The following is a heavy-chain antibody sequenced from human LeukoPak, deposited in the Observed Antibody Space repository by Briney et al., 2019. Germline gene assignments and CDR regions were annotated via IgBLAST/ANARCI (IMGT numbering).Heavy chain of an antibody. CDR2: IYYSGST. J-gene: IGHJ6*02. CDR3: ARVNYGDYYYGMDV. CDR1: GGSISSYY. D-gene: IGHD4-17*01. Sequence: SSENLSLTCTVSGGSISSYYWSWIRQPPGKGLEWIGYIYYSGSTNYNPSLKSRVTISVDTSKNQFSLKLTSVTAADTALYYCARVNYGDYYYGMDVWGQGTTVTVSS. V-gene: IGHV4-59*01.